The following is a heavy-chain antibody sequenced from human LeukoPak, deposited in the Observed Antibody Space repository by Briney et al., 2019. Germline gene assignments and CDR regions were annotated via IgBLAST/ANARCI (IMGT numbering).Heavy chain of an antibody. Sequence: GASVKVSCKASGGTFSSYAISWVRQAPGQGLEWMGGIIPIFGTANCAQKFQGRVTITADESTSTAYMELSSLRSEDTAVYYCARRAGHYYDSSGSLDYWGQGTLVTVSS. CDR3: ARRAGHYYDSSGSLDY. J-gene: IGHJ4*02. CDR1: GGTFSSYA. V-gene: IGHV1-69*13. CDR2: IIPIFGTA. D-gene: IGHD3-22*01.